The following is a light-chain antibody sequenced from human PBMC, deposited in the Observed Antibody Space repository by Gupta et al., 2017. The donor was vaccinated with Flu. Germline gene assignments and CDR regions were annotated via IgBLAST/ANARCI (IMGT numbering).Light chain of an antibody. V-gene: IGKV3-11*01. Sequence: ATRWWSPGERATLSCRASQSVSSFLAWYQQKPGQTPRLLIYGASNRATGIPASFSGSGSGTDFTLTISSLEPEDFAIYYCQQRSAWPLLTFGGGTKVEIK. CDR3: QQRSAWPLLT. J-gene: IGKJ4*01. CDR2: GAS. CDR1: QSVSSF.